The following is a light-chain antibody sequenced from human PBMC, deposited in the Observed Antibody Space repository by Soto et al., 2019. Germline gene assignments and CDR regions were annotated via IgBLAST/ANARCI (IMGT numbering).Light chain of an antibody. Sequence: DIVMTQSPATLSVSPGERATLSCRASLTVSTNLAWYQQEPGQAPRLLIYYTSTRATGIPARFSGSGSGKEFTLTITSLQSEDSAVYYCQQYNNWPPGATFGPGTKVEIK. CDR1: LTVSTN. J-gene: IGKJ3*01. CDR3: QQYNNWPPGAT. V-gene: IGKV3-15*01. CDR2: YTS.